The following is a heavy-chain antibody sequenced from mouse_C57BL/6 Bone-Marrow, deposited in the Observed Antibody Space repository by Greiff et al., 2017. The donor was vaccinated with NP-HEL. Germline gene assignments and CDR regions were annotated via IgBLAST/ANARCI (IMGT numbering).Heavy chain of an antibody. CDR3: AFYGSSYGYYAMDY. CDR1: GYTFTSYW. CDR2: IYPGSGST. D-gene: IGHD1-1*01. V-gene: IGHV1-55*01. J-gene: IGHJ4*01. Sequence: QVQLQQPGAELVKPGASVKMSCKASGYTFTSYWLTWVKQRPGQGLEWIGDIYPGSGSTNYNEKFKSKATLTVDTSSSTAYMQLSSLTSEDSAVYYCAFYGSSYGYYAMDYWGQGTSVTVSS.